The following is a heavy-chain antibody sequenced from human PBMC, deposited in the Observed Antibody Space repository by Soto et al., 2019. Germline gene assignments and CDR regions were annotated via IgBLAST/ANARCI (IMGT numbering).Heavy chain of an antibody. CDR1: GGSISSSSYY. CDR3: ARHTLVTGSYDFCSGYYLEDYYYDTDV. Sequence: SETLSLTCTVSGGSISSSSYYWGWIRQPPGKGLEWIGSIYYSGSTYYNPSLKSRVTISVDTSKNQFSLKLSSVTAADTAVYYCARHTLVTGSYDFCSGYYLEDYYYDTDVWGQGTTVTVSS. CDR2: IYYSGST. D-gene: IGHD3-3*01. V-gene: IGHV4-39*01. J-gene: IGHJ6*02.